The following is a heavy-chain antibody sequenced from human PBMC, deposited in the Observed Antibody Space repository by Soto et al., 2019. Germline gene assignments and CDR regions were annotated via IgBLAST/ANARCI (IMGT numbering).Heavy chain of an antibody. CDR1: GDSISNSF. Sequence: PSETLSLTCTVSGDSISNSFWAWIRQPPGKGLEWIGDIHYSGSANYNPSLKSRVTISVDTPKNQFSLTLNSVTAAATAVYYCARDSRERGPKLVGQLDYWGQGAQVTVSS. CDR3: ARDSRERGPKLVGQLDY. J-gene: IGHJ4*02. D-gene: IGHD6-13*01. CDR2: IHYSGSA. V-gene: IGHV4-59*01.